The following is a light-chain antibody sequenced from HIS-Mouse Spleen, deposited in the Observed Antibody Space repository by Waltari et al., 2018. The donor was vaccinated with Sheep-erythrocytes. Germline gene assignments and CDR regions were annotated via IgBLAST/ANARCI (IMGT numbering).Light chain of an antibody. CDR2: DVS. Sequence: QSALTQPSSVSGSPGQSVTISCTGPSSYVGGYNYVSWYQQHPGQAPKLMIYDVSKRPSGVPDRFSGSKSGNTASMTISGLQAEDEADYYCCSYAGSYNHVFATGTKVTVL. V-gene: IGLV2-11*01. CDR3: CSYAGSYNHV. J-gene: IGLJ1*01. CDR1: SSYVGGYNY.